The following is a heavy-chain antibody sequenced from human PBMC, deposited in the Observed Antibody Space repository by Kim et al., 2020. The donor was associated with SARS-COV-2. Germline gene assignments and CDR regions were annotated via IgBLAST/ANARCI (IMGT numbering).Heavy chain of an antibody. J-gene: IGHJ4*02. Sequence: GGSLRLSCAASGFTFSNAWMSWVRQAPGKGLEWVGRIKSKTDGGTTDYAAPVKGRFTISRDDSKNTLYLQMNSLKTEDTAVYYCISVWGSYRYTSRYGDYWGQGTLVTVSS. V-gene: IGHV3-15*01. D-gene: IGHD3-16*02. CDR1: GFTFSNAW. CDR3: ISVWGSYRYTSRYGDY. CDR2: IKSKTDGGTT.